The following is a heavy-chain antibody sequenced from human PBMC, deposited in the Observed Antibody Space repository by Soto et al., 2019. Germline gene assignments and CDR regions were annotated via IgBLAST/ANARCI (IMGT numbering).Heavy chain of an antibody. D-gene: IGHD3-10*01. V-gene: IGHV1-24*01. J-gene: IGHJ4*02. CDR2: FDPEDGET. Sequence: ASVKVSCKVSGYTLTELSMHWVRQAPGKGLEWMGGFDPEDGETIYAQKFQGRVTMTRDTSTSTVYMELSSLRSEDTAVYYCARALRISTRGEFDYWGQGTLVTVSS. CDR3: ARALRISTRGEFDY. CDR1: GYTLTELS.